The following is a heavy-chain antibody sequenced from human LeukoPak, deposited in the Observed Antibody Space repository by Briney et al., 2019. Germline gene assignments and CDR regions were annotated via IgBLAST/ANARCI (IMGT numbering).Heavy chain of an antibody. J-gene: IGHJ4*02. CDR3: AREHVRDFDY. D-gene: IGHD3-10*02. Sequence: GGSLRLSCAASGFTFTNYAMSWVRQAPGKGLEWVSAIFGSGSSTYYADSVKGRFTISGDNPKNTLYLQMNSLRAEDTAVYYCAREHVRDFDYWGQGILVTVSS. CDR1: GFTFTNYA. V-gene: IGHV3-23*01. CDR2: IFGSGSST.